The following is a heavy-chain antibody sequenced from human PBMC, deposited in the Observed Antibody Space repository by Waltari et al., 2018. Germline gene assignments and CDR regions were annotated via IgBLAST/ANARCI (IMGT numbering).Heavy chain of an antibody. CDR3: ARDSAIRFLQWLPQSKWFDP. D-gene: IGHD3-3*01. Sequence: VQLVESGGGVVQPGRSLRLSCAASGFIFTSHGVHWARQGPGRGLEWVAFISYDGSEKQYADSVNGRFTISRDNSNNTVSLQMNSLRDDDTSFYYCARDSAIRFLQWLPQSKWFDPWGQGTLVIVSS. CDR1: GFIFTSHG. CDR2: ISYDGSEK. V-gene: IGHV3-33*05. J-gene: IGHJ5*02.